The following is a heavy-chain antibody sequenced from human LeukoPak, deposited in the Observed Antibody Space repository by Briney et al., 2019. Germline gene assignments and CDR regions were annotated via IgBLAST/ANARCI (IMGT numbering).Heavy chain of an antibody. CDR2: IKQDGSEK. J-gene: IGHJ3*02. V-gene: IGHV3-7*01. Sequence: GGSLRLSCAASGFTFSSYWMSWVRQAPGKGLEWVAKIKQDGSEKYYVDSVKGRFTISRDNDKNSLFLQMNSLRAEDTAVYYCARAHFHAFDIWGQGTMVTVSS. CDR1: GFTFSSYW. D-gene: IGHD3-3*02. CDR3: ARAHFHAFDI.